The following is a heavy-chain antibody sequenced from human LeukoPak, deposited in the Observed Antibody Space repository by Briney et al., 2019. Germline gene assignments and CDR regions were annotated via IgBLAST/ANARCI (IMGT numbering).Heavy chain of an antibody. CDR1: GFTFSKYW. CDR2: IKKDGSEK. J-gene: IGHJ6*03. Sequence: PGGSLRLSCAASGFTFSKYWMTWVRQAPGKGLEWVANIKKDGSEKYYVDSVRGRITISRDNARNSLYLQMNSLRAEDTGVYYCARDSPPYYYLDVWGKGTTVTVSS. V-gene: IGHV3-7*01. CDR3: ARDSPPYYYLDV.